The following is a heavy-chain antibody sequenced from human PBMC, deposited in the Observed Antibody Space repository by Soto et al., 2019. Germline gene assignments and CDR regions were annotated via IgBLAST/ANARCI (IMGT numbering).Heavy chain of an antibody. D-gene: IGHD1-26*01. V-gene: IGHV1-2*02. CDR3: ARAGLTTVEWATNY. CDR2: IHPNSGAT. Sequence: ASVKVSCKASGYTFTGYYVHWMRQAPGQGLEWMGWIHPNSGATKFAQKFQGRVTLTRDTSISTAYMELISLKSDDTAVYHCARAGLTTVEWATNYWGQGTLVTVSS. CDR1: GYTFTGYY. J-gene: IGHJ4*01.